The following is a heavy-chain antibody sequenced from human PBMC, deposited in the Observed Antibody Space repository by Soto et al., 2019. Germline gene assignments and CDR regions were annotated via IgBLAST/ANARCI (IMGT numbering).Heavy chain of an antibody. Sequence: GGPLRLSCAASVFTFSTNAMSWVRQAPGKGLEWVSAISGSGGSTYYAGSVKGRFTIARDNSKTTLYLQMNSLRAEDTAVYYWAKQRRGDPSFFDYWGQGTLVTVSS. V-gene: IGHV3-23*01. CDR2: ISGSGGST. J-gene: IGHJ4*02. D-gene: IGHD3-16*01. CDR3: AKQRRGDPSFFDY. CDR1: VFTFSTNA.